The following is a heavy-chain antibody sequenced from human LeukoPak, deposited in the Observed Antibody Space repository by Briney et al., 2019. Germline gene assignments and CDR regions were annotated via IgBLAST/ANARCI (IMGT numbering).Heavy chain of an antibody. CDR1: GFAFRHSW. V-gene: IGHV3-7*03. J-gene: IGHJ4*02. CDR2: IHPDSSDK. D-gene: IGHD1-14*01. CDR3: TRLPRETAGDY. Sequence: GGSLRLSCEASGFAFRHSWLSWIRQTPGKGLEWVANIHPDSSDKFYVDSMEGRFTISRDNTKNSLYLQIDNARLDDTGLYYCTRLPRETAGDYWGQGVPVIVSS.